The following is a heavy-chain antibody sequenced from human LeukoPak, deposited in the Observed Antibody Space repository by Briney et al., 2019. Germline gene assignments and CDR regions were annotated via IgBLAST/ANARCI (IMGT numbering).Heavy chain of an antibody. CDR3: ARRTTVTMFDY. CDR1: GYSINSGYY. J-gene: IGHJ4*02. Sequence: SETLSLTCAVSGYSINSGYYWGWIRQPPGKGLEWIGIINHSGSTYYNPSLKSRVTISVDTSKNQFSLKMSSVTAADTAVYYCARRTTVTMFDYWGKGTLVTVSS. V-gene: IGHV4-38-2*01. CDR2: INHSGST. D-gene: IGHD4-17*01.